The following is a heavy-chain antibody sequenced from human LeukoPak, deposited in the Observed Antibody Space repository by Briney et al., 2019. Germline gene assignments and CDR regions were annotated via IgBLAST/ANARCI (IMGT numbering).Heavy chain of an antibody. CDR1: GGTFSSYA. J-gene: IGHJ4*02. V-gene: IGHV1-69*01. CDR2: IIPIFGTA. CDR3: ARDKRGGNSPFDY. D-gene: IGHD4-23*01. Sequence: GSSVKVSCKASGGTFSSYAISRVRPAPGQGLEWMGGIIPIFGTASYAQKFQGRVTITADESTSTAYMALSSLRSEDTAVYYCARDKRGGNSPFDYWGQGTLVTVSS.